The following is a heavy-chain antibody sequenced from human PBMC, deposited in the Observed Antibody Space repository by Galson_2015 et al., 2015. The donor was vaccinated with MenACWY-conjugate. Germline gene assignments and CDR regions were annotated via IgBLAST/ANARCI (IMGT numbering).Heavy chain of an antibody. V-gene: IGHV3-7*03. CDR1: GFTLGHYW. CDR3: ARCIQITYSDILTAYDS. J-gene: IGHJ2*01. D-gene: IGHD3-9*01. Sequence: SLRLSCAASGFTLGHYWMSWVRQAPGKGLERVANIKQDGSETYYVDSVKGRFTISRDNAKNSFYLQMDSLRAEDTAVYYCARCIQITYSDILTAYDSWGRGTLVVVSS. CDR2: IKQDGSET.